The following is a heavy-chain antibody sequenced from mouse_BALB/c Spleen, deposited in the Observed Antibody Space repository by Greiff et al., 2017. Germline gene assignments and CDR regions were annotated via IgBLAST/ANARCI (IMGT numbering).Heavy chain of an antibody. Sequence: EVKLMESGPGLVKPSQSLSLTCTVTGYSITSDYAWNWIRQFPGNKLEWMGYISYSGSTSYNPSLKSRISITRDTSKNQFFLQLNSVTTEDTATYYCAREDGDYWGQGTTLTVSS. J-gene: IGHJ2*01. D-gene: IGHD2-3*01. V-gene: IGHV3-2*02. CDR2: ISYSGST. CDR1: GYSITSDYA. CDR3: AREDGDY.